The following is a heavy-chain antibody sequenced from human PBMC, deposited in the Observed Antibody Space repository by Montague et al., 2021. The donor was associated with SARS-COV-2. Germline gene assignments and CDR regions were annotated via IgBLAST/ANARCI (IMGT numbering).Heavy chain of an antibody. V-gene: IGHV3-30*18. Sequence: SLRLSCAASGFTFSSYGMHWVRQAPGKGLEWVSFISYDGSNKYYADSVKGRFTISRDNSKNTLYLQMNSLRADDTAVYYCAKDFISLMGYDMVSYYYGMAFWSRGTTVIVSS. CDR1: GFTFSSYG. J-gene: IGHJ6*02. D-gene: IGHD2-8*01. CDR3: AKDFISLMGYDMVSYYYGMAF. CDR2: ISYDGSNK.